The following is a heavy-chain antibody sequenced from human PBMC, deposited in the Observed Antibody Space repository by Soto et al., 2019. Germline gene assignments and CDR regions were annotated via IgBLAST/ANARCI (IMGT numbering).Heavy chain of an antibody. J-gene: IGHJ4*02. CDR2: IYYSGST. D-gene: IGHD3-16*02. CDR3: ARQRLGELASADYFDY. Sequence: QLQLQESGPGLVKPSETLSLTCTVSCCSISSSSYYWGWIRQPPGKGLEWIGSIYYSGSTYYNPSLKSRVTISVDTSKNQFSLKLSSVTAADTAVYYCARQRLGELASADYFDYWGQGTLVTVSS. V-gene: IGHV4-39*01. CDR1: CCSISSSSYY.